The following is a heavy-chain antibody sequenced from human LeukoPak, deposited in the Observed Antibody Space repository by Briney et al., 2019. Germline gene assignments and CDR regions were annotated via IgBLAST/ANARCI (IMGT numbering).Heavy chain of an antibody. CDR2: VSPKTGRT. D-gene: IGHD1-1*01. V-gene: IGHV1-8*01. J-gene: IGHJ5*02. Sequence: GASVLVSCKASGYTFRIHDINWVRQAPGQGLEWMGWVSPKTGRTGYAQKFQGGVYMTTNASLSTAYMELSSLRSDDTAVYFCARESERNDGWFDPWGQGTLVTVSS. CDR3: ARESERNDGWFDP. CDR1: GYTFRIHD.